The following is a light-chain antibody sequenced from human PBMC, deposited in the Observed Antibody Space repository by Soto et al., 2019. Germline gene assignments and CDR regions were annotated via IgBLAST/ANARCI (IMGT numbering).Light chain of an antibody. J-gene: IGLJ3*02. CDR3: GSFTTSRIWV. Sequence: QSALTQPASVSGSPGQSITISCTGTSSDIGDYDYVSWYQQHPGKAPKLLISEVSNRPSGVSNRFSGSKSGNTASLTISGLQAEDEAEYFCGSFTTSRIWVFGGGTKVTVL. V-gene: IGLV2-14*01. CDR1: SSDIGDYDY. CDR2: EVS.